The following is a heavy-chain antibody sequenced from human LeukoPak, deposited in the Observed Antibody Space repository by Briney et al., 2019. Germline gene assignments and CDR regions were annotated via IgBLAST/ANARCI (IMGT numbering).Heavy chain of an antibody. CDR1: GFTFTSYS. J-gene: IGHJ4*02. CDR2: SSSSRNYI. CDR3: ARGERTAAADY. D-gene: IGHD6-13*01. Sequence: GGSLRLSCATSGFTFTSYSINWVRQAPGKGLEWVSCSSSSRNYISYADSVKGRFTVSRDNAKKSLYLQMNSLRAEDTAVYYCARGERTAAADYWGQGTLVTVS. V-gene: IGHV3-21*01.